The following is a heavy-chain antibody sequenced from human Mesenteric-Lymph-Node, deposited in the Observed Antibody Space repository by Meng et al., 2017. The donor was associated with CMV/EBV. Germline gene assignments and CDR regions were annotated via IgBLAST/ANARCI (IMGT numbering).Heavy chain of an antibody. CDR1: GGTFSSYA. CDR3: ASARAGTTRFDY. CDR2: IIPIFGTA. D-gene: IGHD1-7*01. J-gene: IGHJ4*02. V-gene: IGHV1-69*05. Sequence: SVKVSCKASGGTFSSYAISWVRQAPGQGLEWMGGIIPIFGTANYAQKFQGRVTITTDESTSTAYMELRSLRSDDTAGYYCASARAGTTRFDYWGQGTLVTVSS.